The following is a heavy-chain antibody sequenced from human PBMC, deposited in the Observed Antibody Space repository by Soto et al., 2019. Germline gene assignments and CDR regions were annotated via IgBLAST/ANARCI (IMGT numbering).Heavy chain of an antibody. CDR1: GFSFSAYY. CDR2: IRNKAESYTT. V-gene: IGHV3-72*01. D-gene: IGHD2-15*01. Sequence: EVQLVESGGDLVQPGGSLRLSCAASGFSFSAYYMDWVRQAPGKGLEWVGLIRNKAESYTTEYAASVRGRFTISRDDSKNLVFLQMNSLTTDDTAVYYCCDGGQTNLDCWGGGTLVTVSS. CDR3: CDGGQTNLDC. J-gene: IGHJ4*02.